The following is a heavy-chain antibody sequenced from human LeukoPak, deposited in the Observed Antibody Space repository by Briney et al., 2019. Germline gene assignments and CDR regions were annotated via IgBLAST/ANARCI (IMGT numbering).Heavy chain of an antibody. Sequence: GGSLRLSCAASGFTFSSYGMHWVRQAPGKGLEWVAVIWYDGSNKYYADSVKGRFTISRDNSKNTLYLQMNSLRAEDTAVYYCARSGAVTDAFDIWGQGTMVTVSS. CDR2: IWYDGSNK. J-gene: IGHJ3*02. D-gene: IGHD6-19*01. V-gene: IGHV3-33*01. CDR1: GFTFSSYG. CDR3: ARSGAVTDAFDI.